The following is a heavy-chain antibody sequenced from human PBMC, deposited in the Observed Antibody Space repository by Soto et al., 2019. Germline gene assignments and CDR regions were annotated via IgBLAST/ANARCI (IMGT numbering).Heavy chain of an antibody. V-gene: IGHV1-46*01. J-gene: IGHJ4*02. Sequence: ASVKVSCKASGYTFTRYYIHWVRQAPGQGLEWMGIVNPSGDNTNYAQKFRGRVTMTRDTSTNTVHMELSSLRSEDTAVYFCAREPGGTTVNTLFDHWGQGTVVTVSS. CDR2: VNPSGDNT. CDR3: AREPGGTTVNTLFDH. D-gene: IGHD4-17*01. CDR1: GYTFTRYY.